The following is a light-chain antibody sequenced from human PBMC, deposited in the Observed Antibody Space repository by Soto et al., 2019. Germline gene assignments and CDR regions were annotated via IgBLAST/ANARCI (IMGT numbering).Light chain of an antibody. V-gene: IGLV2-14*01. CDR2: EVS. CDR1: SSDVGGYNY. J-gene: IGLJ1*01. CDR3: SSYRSTITYV. Sequence: ALTQPASVSGSPGQSITISCTGTSSDVGGYNYVSWYQQHPGKAPKLMIYEVSNRPSGVSNRFSGSKSGNTASLTISGLQPEDEADYYCSSYRSTITYVFGTGTKVTVL.